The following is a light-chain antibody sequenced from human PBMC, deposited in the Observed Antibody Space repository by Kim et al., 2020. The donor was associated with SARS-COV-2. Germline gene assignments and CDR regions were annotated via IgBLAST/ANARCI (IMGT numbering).Light chain of an antibody. J-gene: IGKJ2*01. V-gene: IGKV3-11*01. CDR3: HQRSDWPPYT. CDR2: DVS. Sequence: EIVLTQSPATLSLSPGERATLSCRASQSVGNYLAWYQQKPGQAPRLLIYDVSNRATGIPLRFSGSGSGTDFTLTISSLEPEDFAVYYCHQRSDWPPYTFGQGTKLEI. CDR1: QSVGNY.